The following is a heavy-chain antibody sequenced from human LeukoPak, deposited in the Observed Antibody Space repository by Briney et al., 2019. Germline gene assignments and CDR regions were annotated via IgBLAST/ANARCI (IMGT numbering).Heavy chain of an antibody. CDR1: GFTFSRYD. D-gene: IGHD3-22*01. CDR2: IGTTGDT. J-gene: IGHJ4*02. Sequence: QTGGSLRLSCAASGFTFSRYDMHWVRQATGKGLEWVSAIGTTGDTYYPGSVKGRFTISRENAKNSLYLQMNSLRAGDTAVYYCTRGKYYYDSSGYYDYWGQGTLVTVSS. V-gene: IGHV3-13*01. CDR3: TRGKYYYDSSGYYDY.